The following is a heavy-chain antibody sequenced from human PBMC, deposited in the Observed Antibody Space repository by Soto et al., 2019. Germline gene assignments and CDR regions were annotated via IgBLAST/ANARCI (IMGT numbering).Heavy chain of an antibody. CDR3: ARCIAVVRTPQGDWFDP. V-gene: IGHV1-69*13. CDR2: IIPIFGTA. Sequence: SVKVSCKASGGTFSSYSISWVRQAPGQGLEWMGGIIPIFGTANYAQKFQGRVTITADESTSTAYMELSSLRSEDTAVYYCARCIAVVRTPQGDWFDPWGQGTLVTVSS. D-gene: IGHD6-19*01. CDR1: GGTFSSYS. J-gene: IGHJ5*02.